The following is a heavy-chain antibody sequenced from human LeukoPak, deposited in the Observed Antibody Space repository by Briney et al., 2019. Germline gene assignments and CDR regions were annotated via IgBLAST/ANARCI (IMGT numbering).Heavy chain of an antibody. CDR2: ISSSSSYI. CDR1: GFTFSSYS. Sequence: PGGSLRLSCAASGFTFSSYSMNWVRQAPGKGLEWVSSISSSSSYIYYADSVKGRFTISRDNAKNSLYLQMNSLRAEDTAVYYCARDPDDFWSGYSKTLDYWGQGTLVTVSS. J-gene: IGHJ4*02. CDR3: ARDPDDFWSGYSKTLDY. V-gene: IGHV3-21*01. D-gene: IGHD3-3*01.